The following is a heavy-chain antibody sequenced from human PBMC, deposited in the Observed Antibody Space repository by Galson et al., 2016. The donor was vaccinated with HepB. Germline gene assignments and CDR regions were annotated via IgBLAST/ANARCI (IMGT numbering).Heavy chain of an antibody. CDR2: INPSGGST. Sequence: SVKVSCKASGYTFTSYYMHWVRQAPGQGLEWMGIINPSGGSTSYAQKFQGRVTMTRDTSTSTVYMELSSLRSEDTAVYYCARDIIQKDILTGYYGGSEYWGQGTLVTVSS. D-gene: IGHD3-9*01. CDR1: GYTFTSYY. J-gene: IGHJ4*02. V-gene: IGHV1-46*01. CDR3: ARDIIQKDILTGYYGGSEY.